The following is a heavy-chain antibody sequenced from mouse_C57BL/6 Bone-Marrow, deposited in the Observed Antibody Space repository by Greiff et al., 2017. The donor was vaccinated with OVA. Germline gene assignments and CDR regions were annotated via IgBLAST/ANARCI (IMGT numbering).Heavy chain of an antibody. D-gene: IGHD2-3*01. Sequence: EVQLQQSGPELVKPGASVKISCKASGYTFTDYYMNWVKQSHGKSLEWIGDINPNNGGTSYNQKFKGKATLTVDKSSSTAYMELRSLTSEDSAVYYCAREDGRGFAYWGQGTLVTVSA. V-gene: IGHV1-26*01. CDR3: AREDGRGFAY. CDR2: INPNNGGT. J-gene: IGHJ3*01. CDR1: GYTFTDYY.